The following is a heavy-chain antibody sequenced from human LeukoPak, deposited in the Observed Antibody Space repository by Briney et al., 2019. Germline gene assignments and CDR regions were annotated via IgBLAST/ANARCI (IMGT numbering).Heavy chain of an antibody. Sequence: GGSLRLSCAASGFTFSNYAMHWVRQAPGKGLEWVAVIWYDGSNKYYADSVKGRFIISRDNSKNALYLQMNSLRAEDTAVYYCARDIYFYGDYVIDYWGQGALVTVSS. CDR1: GFTFSNYA. D-gene: IGHD4-17*01. J-gene: IGHJ4*02. V-gene: IGHV3-33*01. CDR2: IWYDGSNK. CDR3: ARDIYFYGDYVIDY.